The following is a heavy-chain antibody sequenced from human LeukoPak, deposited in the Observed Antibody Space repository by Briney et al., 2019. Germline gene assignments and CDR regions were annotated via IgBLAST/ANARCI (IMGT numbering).Heavy chain of an antibody. V-gene: IGHV1-69*13. D-gene: IGHD6-13*01. Sequence: ASVKVSCKASGGTFSNYAISWVRQAPGQGLEWMGGIIPIFGTANYAQKFQGRVTITADESTSTAYMELSSLRSEDTAVYYCATRAAASPFDYWGQGTLVTVSS. CDR3: ATRAAASPFDY. J-gene: IGHJ4*02. CDR1: GGTFSNYA. CDR2: IIPIFGTA.